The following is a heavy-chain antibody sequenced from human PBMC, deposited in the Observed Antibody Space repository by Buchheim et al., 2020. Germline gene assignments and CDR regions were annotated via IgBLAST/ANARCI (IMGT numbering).Heavy chain of an antibody. V-gene: IGHV4-34*01. CDR1: GGSFSGYY. CDR2: INHGGST. J-gene: IGHJ4*02. Sequence: QVQLQQWGAGLLKPSETLSLTCAVYGGSFSGYYWSWIRQPPGKGLEWIGEINHGGSTKYNPSLKSRVTISVDTSKNQFSLKLSSVTAADTAVYYCVRGGARGYSAYIDYWGQGNL. CDR3: VRGGARGYSAYIDY. D-gene: IGHD5-12*01.